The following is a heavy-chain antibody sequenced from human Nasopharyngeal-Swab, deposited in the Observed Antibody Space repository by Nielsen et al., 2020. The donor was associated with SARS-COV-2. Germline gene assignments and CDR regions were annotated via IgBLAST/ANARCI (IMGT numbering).Heavy chain of an antibody. V-gene: IGHV1-18*01. D-gene: IGHD4-17*01. J-gene: IGHJ6*02. CDR3: ARDLVDGDYAHYYYGMDV. CDR1: GYTFTSYG. CDR2: ISAYNGNT. Sequence: ASVKVSCKASGYTFTSYGISWVRQAPGQGLEWMGWISAYNGNTNYAQKLQGRVTMTTDTSTSTAYMELRSLGSDDTAVYYCARDLVDGDYAHYYYGMDVWGQGTTVTVSS.